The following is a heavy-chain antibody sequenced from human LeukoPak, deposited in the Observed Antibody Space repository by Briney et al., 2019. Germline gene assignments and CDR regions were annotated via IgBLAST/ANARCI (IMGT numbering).Heavy chain of an antibody. CDR1: GFTFSSYA. CDR3: ARRLYCSGTSCYTGPDAFDI. J-gene: IGHJ3*02. D-gene: IGHD2-2*02. Sequence: GGSLRLSCAASGFTFSSYAMSWVRQAPGKGLEWVSAISGSGGSTYYADSVKGRFTISRDNSKNALYLQMNSLRAEDTAVYYCARRLYCSGTSCYTGPDAFDIWGQGTMVTVSS. CDR2: ISGSGGST. V-gene: IGHV3-23*01.